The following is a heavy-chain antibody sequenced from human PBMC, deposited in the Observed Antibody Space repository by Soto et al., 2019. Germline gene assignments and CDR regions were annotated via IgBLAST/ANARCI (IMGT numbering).Heavy chain of an antibody. D-gene: IGHD3-9*01. CDR1: GYTFTSYY. Sequence: QVQLVQSGAEVKKPGASVKVSCKASGYTFTSYYMHWVRQAPGQGLEWMGIINPSGGSTSYAQKFQGRVTMTRDTSTSSVCMELSRLRSEDTAVYYCARGLRYFDWLPPYNWFDPWGQGNLVTVSS. CDR2: INPSGGST. J-gene: IGHJ5*02. CDR3: ARGLRYFDWLPPYNWFDP. V-gene: IGHV1-46*01.